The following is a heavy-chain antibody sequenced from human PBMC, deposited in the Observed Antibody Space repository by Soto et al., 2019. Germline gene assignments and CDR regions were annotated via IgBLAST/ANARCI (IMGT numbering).Heavy chain of an antibody. CDR3: AQPYPYQLSYFAY. D-gene: IGHD2-2*01. Sequence: GGSLRLSCSASGFTFSSYDMSWVRQAPGKGLEYVSAISASGGSTYYADSVKGRFTISRDNSKSTLYLQMSSLRAEDTAVYYCAQPYPYQLSYFAYWGQGTLVTVSS. CDR2: ISASGGST. CDR1: GFTFSSYD. J-gene: IGHJ4*02. V-gene: IGHV3-23*01.